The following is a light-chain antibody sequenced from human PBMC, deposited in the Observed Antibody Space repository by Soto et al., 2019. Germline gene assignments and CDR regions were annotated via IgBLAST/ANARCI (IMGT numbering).Light chain of an antibody. CDR2: GAS. CDR3: QQYSSSPLT. CDR1: QSVSSSY. J-gene: IGKJ4*01. V-gene: IGKV3-20*01. Sequence: EVVLTQSPGTQSLYPGERATLSCRASQSVSSSYLAWYQQKPGQAPRLLIYGASSRAAGIPDRFSGSGSGTDFTLTISRLEPEDFAVYYCQQYSSSPLTFGGGSKV.